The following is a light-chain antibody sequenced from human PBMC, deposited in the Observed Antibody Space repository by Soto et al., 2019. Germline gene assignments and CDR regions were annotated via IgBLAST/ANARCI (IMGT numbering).Light chain of an antibody. CDR2: DNN. V-gene: IGLV1-51*01. Sequence: QSVLTQPPSVSAAPGQKVTISCSGSNSNIGVNSVSWYQQLPGTAPKLLIYDNNERPSGIPDRFSGSKSGTSATLGITGLQTGDEADYYCGTWETNLSAGVFGGGTKVTVL. CDR3: GTWETNLSAGV. J-gene: IGLJ3*02. CDR1: NSNIGVNS.